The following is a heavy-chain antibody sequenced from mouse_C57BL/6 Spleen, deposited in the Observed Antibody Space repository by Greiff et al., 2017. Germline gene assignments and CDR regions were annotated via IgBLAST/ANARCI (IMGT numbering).Heavy chain of an antibody. Sequence: DVHLVESEGGLVQPGSSMKLSCTASGFTFSDYYMAWVRQVPEKGLEWVANINYDGSSTYYLDSLKSRFIISRDNAKNILYLQMSSLKSEDTATYYCARERDGYWGYWGQGTTLTGSA. CDR3: ARERDGYWGY. J-gene: IGHJ2*01. V-gene: IGHV5-16*01. D-gene: IGHD2-3*01. CDR1: GFTFSDYY. CDR2: INYDGSST.